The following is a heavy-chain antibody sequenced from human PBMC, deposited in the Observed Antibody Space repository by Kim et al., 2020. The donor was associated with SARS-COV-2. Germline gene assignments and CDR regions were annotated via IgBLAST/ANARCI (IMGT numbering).Heavy chain of an antibody. J-gene: IGHJ6*04. Sequence: KSYADAVKGRFTVSRDNSKNRLYLQMSSLRAEDTAGYYCARGILVTSPPGVWGKGTTVTVSS. CDR3: ARGILVTSPPGV. CDR2: K. D-gene: IGHD5-18*01. V-gene: IGHV3-33*01.